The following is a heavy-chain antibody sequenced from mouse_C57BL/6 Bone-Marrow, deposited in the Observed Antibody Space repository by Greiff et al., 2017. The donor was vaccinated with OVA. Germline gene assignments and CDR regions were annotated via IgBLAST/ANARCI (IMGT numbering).Heavy chain of an antibody. CDR3: ASHCTTVVEDWYFEV. D-gene: IGHD1-1*01. V-gene: IGHV1-52*01. CDR1: GYTFTSYW. Sequence: QVQLQQPGAELVRPGSSVKLSCKASGYTFTSYWLHWVKQRPIQGLAWIGNIDPSDSDTHYNQKFKDKATLTVDKSSSTAYMQLSSLTSEDSAVYYCASHCTTVVEDWYFEVWGTGTTVTVSS. CDR2: IDPSDSDT. J-gene: IGHJ1*03.